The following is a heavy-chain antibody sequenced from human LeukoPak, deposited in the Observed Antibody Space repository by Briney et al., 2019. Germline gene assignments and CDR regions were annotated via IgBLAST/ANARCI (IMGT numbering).Heavy chain of an antibody. D-gene: IGHD3-10*01. V-gene: IGHV3-30*02. CDR2: IRYDGTNK. J-gene: IGHJ6*03. CDR1: AFTFSNYG. Sequence: PGGSLRLSCAASAFTFSNYGMHWVRQAPGKGLEWVAFIRYDGTNKYYADSVKGRFTISRDNSKNTLYLQMNSLRAEDTAVYYCAKGGVGSSIYYYYYMDVWGKGTTVTVSS. CDR3: AKGGVGSSIYYYYYMDV.